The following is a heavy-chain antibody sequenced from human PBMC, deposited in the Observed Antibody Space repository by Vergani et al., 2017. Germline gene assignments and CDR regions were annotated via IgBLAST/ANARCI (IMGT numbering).Heavy chain of an antibody. CDR3: VKDAGSYENFFDS. V-gene: IGHV3-23*01. J-gene: IGHJ4*02. Sequence: EVQLLESGGSLKQPGGSVRLSCAASGFTFSTYAMHWVRQAPGKGLEWVSALTGGGGSTYYADSFKGRFIISRDNSRDTLYLQMNSLRPDDTATYYFVKDAGSYENFFDSWGQGTLVTVSS. CDR1: GFTFSTYA. D-gene: IGHD1-26*01. CDR2: LTGGGGST.